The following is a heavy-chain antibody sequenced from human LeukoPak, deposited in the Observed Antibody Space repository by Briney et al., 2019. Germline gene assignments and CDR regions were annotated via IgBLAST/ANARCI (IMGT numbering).Heavy chain of an antibody. CDR1: GGSISSGSYY. D-gene: IGHD3-16*02. V-gene: IGHV4-61*02. CDR2: IYTSGST. CDR3: ARDGHYDYVWGSYRSAFDI. Sequence: SETLSLTCTVSGGSISSGSYYWSWIRQPAGKGLEWIGRIYTSGSTNYNPSLKSRVTISVDTSKNQFSLKLSSVTAADTAVYYCARDGHYDYVWGSYRSAFDIWGQGTMVTVSS. J-gene: IGHJ3*02.